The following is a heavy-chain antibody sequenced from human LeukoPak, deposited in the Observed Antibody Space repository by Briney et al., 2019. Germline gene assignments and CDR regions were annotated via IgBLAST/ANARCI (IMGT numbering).Heavy chain of an antibody. D-gene: IGHD2-8*02. Sequence: PGGSLRLSCAASGFTFSSYSMNWVRQAPGKGLEYVSAISSNGGSTYYADSVKGRFTISRDNSKNTLYLQMSSLRAEDTAVYYCVKDRSGDWWYYWGQGTLVTVSS. V-gene: IGHV3-64D*06. CDR1: GFTFSSYS. CDR2: ISSNGGST. J-gene: IGHJ4*02. CDR3: VKDRSGDWWYY.